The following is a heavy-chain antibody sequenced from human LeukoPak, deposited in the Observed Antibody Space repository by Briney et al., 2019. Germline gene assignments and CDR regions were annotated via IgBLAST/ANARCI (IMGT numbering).Heavy chain of an antibody. V-gene: IGHV3-66*02. Sequence: GGSLRLSCAASGFTVSSNYMSWVRQAPGKGLEWVSSFYRGISTHYADSVKGRFTTSRDYSKNTVYLQMDSLRPEDTAVYYCARYYDSSGYTQGAFDIWGQGTMVTVS. CDR3: ARYYDSSGYTQGAFDI. D-gene: IGHD3-22*01. CDR2: FYRGIST. CDR1: GFTVSSNY. J-gene: IGHJ3*02.